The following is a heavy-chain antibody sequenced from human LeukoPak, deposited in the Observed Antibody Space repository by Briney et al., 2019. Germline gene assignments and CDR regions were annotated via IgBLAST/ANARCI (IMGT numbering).Heavy chain of an antibody. CDR1: GGSISNYY. D-gene: IGHD3-3*01. V-gene: IGHV4-59*01. CDR3: ARDFSTFCWYLDL. J-gene: IGHJ2*01. Sequence: PSETLSLTCSVSGGSISNYYWNWIRQPPGKGLEWIGFIYYTGSTNYNPSLKSRVTISVDTSKNQFSLKLSSVTAADTAVYYCARDFSTFCWYLDLWGRGTLVTVSS. CDR2: IYYTGST.